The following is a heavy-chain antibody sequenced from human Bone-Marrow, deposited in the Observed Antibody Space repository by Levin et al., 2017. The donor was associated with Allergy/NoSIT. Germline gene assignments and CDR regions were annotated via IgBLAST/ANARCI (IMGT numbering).Heavy chain of an antibody. CDR2: ISGRGSDT. J-gene: IGHJ4*02. CDR1: GFSFSNCA. D-gene: IGHD3-3*01. V-gene: IGHV3-23*01. Sequence: GGSLRLSCAASGFSFSNCAMNWVRQAPGKGLEWVSAISGRGSDTYYADSVKGRLTISRDNSRNTVYLQMDNVTAEDTAVYYCAKAPSDYDFWSGSAHWFDYWGQGTVVTVSS. CDR3: AKAPSDYDFWSGSAHWFDY.